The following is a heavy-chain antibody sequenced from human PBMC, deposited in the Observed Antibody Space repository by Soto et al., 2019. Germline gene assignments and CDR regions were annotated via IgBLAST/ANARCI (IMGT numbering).Heavy chain of an antibody. D-gene: IGHD3-22*01. V-gene: IGHV3-23*01. Sequence: GGSLRLSCAASGFTFSSYAMSWVRQAPGKGLEWVSAISGSGGSTYYADSVKGRFTISRDNSKNTLYLQMNSLRAEDTAVYYCPGIPVLSGYYPHYDYWGQGTLVTVSS. CDR3: PGIPVLSGYYPHYDY. CDR2: ISGSGGST. J-gene: IGHJ4*02. CDR1: GFTFSSYA.